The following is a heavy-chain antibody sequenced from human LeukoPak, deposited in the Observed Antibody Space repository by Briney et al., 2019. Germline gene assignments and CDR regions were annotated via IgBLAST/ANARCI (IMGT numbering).Heavy chain of an antibody. CDR1: GPTFSNAW. D-gene: IGHD3-22*01. Sequence: GRSLRLSCAASGPTFSNAWMGWASQPGGEGMEWVGRIKRKTDGGTTDYAAHVTGRFTISRDDSKDTLYMQMNSLKTEDTAVYYCTTDPAYDSSHYYYRVDIWGQGTMVTVSS. CDR2: IKRKTDGGTT. J-gene: IGHJ3*02. V-gene: IGHV3-15*01. CDR3: TTDPAYDSSHYYYRVDI.